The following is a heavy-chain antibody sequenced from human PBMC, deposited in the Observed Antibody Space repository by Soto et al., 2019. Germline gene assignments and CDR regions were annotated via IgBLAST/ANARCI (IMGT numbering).Heavy chain of an antibody. CDR3: VRGGGGGQFDS. V-gene: IGHV3-11*05. D-gene: IGHD2-21*01. J-gene: IGHJ4*02. CDR1: GVRFSDHY. CDR2: ISPRSNYR. Sequence: PGGSLRLSCAASGVRFSDHYMSWIRQAPGKGLEWLSYISPRSNYRESADSVKGRHTISRDNAKKSLFLQMNSLRAEDTGVYYCVRGGGGGQFDSWGQGTLVTVSS.